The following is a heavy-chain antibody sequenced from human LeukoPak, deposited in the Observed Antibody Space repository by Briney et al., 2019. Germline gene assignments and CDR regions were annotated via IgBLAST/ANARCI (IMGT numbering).Heavy chain of an antibody. CDR2: INPNSGGT. CDR1: XXTXXGXY. D-gene: IGHD2-15*01. V-gene: IGHV1-2*02. Sequence: ASVXXSXKASXXTXXGXYXXXXXXAPGQGLEWMGWINPNSGGTNYAQKFQRRVTMTRDTSISTAYMELSRLRSDDTAVYYCARVVVTGKSVDYWGQGTLVTVSS. CDR3: ARVVVTGKSVDY. J-gene: IGHJ4*02.